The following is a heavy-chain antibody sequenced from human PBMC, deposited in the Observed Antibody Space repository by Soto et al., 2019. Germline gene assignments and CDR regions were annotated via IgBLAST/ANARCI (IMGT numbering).Heavy chain of an antibody. D-gene: IGHD6-19*01. CDR3: ATPAEDSSAWYYFDY. J-gene: IGHJ4*02. CDR1: GVSFSGYY. Sequence: SETLSLXCAVYGVSFSGYYWSWIRQPPGRGLEWIGEINHSGGTNYNPSLKSRVTISVDTSKNQFSLELSSVTAADTAVYYCATPAEDSSAWYYFDYWGKGTLVTVSS. V-gene: IGHV4-34*01. CDR2: INHSGGT.